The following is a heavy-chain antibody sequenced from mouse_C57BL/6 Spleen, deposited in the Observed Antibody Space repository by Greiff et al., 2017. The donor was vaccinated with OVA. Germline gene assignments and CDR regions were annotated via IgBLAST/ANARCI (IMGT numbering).Heavy chain of an antibody. Sequence: EVQLVESGGGLVKPGGSLKLSCAASGFTFSGYTMSWVRQTPEKRLEWVATISGGGGDTYYPDSVKGRFTISRDNAKNTLYLQMSSLRSEDTALYYCARPPFYYDYAWFAYWGQGTLVTVSA. J-gene: IGHJ3*01. V-gene: IGHV5-9*01. CDR2: ISGGGGDT. D-gene: IGHD2-4*01. CDR3: ARPPFYYDYAWFAY. CDR1: GFTFSGYT.